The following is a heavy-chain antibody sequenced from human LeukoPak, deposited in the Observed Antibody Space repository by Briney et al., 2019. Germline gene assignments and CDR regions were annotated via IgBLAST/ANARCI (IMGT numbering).Heavy chain of an antibody. Sequence: GGSLRLSCAASGFTFSSYSMIWVRQAPGKGLEWVSYIGSISSAIYNADSVEGRFTISRDNSKDTLYLQMNNLRTEDMAVYYCARAVGPFDYWGQGTLVTVSS. CDR3: ARAVGPFDY. J-gene: IGHJ4*02. V-gene: IGHV3-48*01. CDR2: IGSISSAI. CDR1: GFTFSSYS. D-gene: IGHD2-15*01.